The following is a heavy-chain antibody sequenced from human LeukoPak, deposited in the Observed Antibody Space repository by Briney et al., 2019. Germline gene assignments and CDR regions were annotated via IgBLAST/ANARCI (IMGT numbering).Heavy chain of an antibody. CDR3: ARLSGVGFFYASGSLSD. CDR2: IHQTENT. Sequence: SESLSLICTVWIGFFGINDWLTWVRQSPGGGLEWVDEIHQTENTNYNPSLNSRLAMSIDKSKNQFFLKLTSLSAADTAFYYCARLSGVGFFYASGSLSDWGQGTLVIVSS. D-gene: IGHD3-16*01. CDR1: IGFFGINDW. V-gene: IGHV4-4*02. J-gene: IGHJ4*02.